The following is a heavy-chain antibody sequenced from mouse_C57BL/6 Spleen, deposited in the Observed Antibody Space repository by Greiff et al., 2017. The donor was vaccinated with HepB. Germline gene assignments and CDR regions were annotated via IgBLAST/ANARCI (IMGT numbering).Heavy chain of an antibody. D-gene: IGHD2-2*01. Sequence: QVHVKQPGAELVRPGTSVKLSCKASGYTFTSYWMHWVKQRPGQGLEWIGVIDPSDSYTNYNQKFKGKATLTVDTSSSTAYMQLSSLTSEDSAVYYCARSMVTPGFAYWGQGTLVTVSA. V-gene: IGHV1-59*01. J-gene: IGHJ3*01. CDR3: ARSMVTPGFAY. CDR1: GYTFTSYW. CDR2: IDPSDSYT.